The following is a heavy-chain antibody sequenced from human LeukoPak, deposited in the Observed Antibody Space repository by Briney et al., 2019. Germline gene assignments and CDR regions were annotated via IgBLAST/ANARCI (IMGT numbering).Heavy chain of an antibody. Sequence: GESLKISCKGSEYSFTNYLIGWVRQMPGKGLEWMGIIYPGDSDPRYSPSFQGQVTISADKSISTAYLQWSSLKASDTAMYYCARLGGSSWQAARYWGQGTLVTVSS. J-gene: IGHJ4*02. V-gene: IGHV5-51*01. D-gene: IGHD6-13*01. CDR2: IYPGDSDP. CDR1: EYSFTNYL. CDR3: ARLGGSSWQAARY.